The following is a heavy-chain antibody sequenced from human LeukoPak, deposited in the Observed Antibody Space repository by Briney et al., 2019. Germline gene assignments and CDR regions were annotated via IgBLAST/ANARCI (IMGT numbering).Heavy chain of an antibody. J-gene: IGHJ4*02. CDR3: AKWCDYVWGSYRYRGAFDY. D-gene: IGHD3-16*02. CDR1: GFTFSSYA. CDR2: ISGSGGST. Sequence: GGSLRLSCAASGFTFSSYAMSWVRQAPGKGLEWVSAISGSGGSTYYADSVKGRFTISRDNSKNTLYLQMNSLRAEDTAVYYCAKWCDYVWGSYRYRGAFDYWGQGTLVTVSS. V-gene: IGHV3-23*01.